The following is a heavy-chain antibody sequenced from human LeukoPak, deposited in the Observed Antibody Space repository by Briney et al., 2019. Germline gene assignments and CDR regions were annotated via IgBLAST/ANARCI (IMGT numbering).Heavy chain of an antibody. D-gene: IGHD6-19*01. CDR2: IYYSGST. CDR1: GGSISSYY. Sequence: PSETLSLTCTVSGGSISSYYWSWIRQPPGKGLEWIGYIYYSGSTNYNPSLKSRVTISVDTSENQFSLKLSSVTAADTAVYYCAREGSGWYYYYYMDVWGKGTTVTISS. V-gene: IGHV4-59*12. J-gene: IGHJ6*03. CDR3: AREGSGWYYYYYMDV.